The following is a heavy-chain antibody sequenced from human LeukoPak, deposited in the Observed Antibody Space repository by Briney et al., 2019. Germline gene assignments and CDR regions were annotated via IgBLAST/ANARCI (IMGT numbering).Heavy chain of an antibody. V-gene: IGHV4-34*01. J-gene: IGHJ4*02. CDR3: ATRGYCSGGSCFMDY. CDR1: GGSFSGYY. Sequence: SETLSLTCAVYGGSFSGYYWSWIRQPPGKGLEWIGEINHSGSTNYNPPLKSRVTISVDTSKNQFSLKLSSVTAADTAVYYCATRGYCSGGSCFMDYWGQGTLVTVSS. CDR2: INHSGST. D-gene: IGHD2-15*01.